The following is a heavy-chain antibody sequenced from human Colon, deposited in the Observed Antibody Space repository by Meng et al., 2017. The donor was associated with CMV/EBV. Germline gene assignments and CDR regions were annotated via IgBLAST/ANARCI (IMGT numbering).Heavy chain of an antibody. Sequence: ASVKVTCKASGYAFNKYYFHWVRQAPGQGLEWMGIINPGGDSTNYAQSFQGRVTMTRDTSTSTVYMELSGLRSADTAVYYCAKAELRITIFGVVKNYYGMDVWGQGTTVTVSS. CDR1: GYAFNKYY. J-gene: IGHJ6*02. CDR3: AKAELRITIFGVVKNYYGMDV. CDR2: INPGGDST. D-gene: IGHD3-3*01. V-gene: IGHV1-46*02.